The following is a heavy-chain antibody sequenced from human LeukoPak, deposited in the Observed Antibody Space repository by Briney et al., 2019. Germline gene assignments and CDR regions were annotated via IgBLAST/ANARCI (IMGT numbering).Heavy chain of an antibody. CDR1: KVTFSSYE. V-gene: IGHV3-48*03. J-gene: IGHJ3*02. Sequence: PGGSLRLSCAASKVTFSSYEMNWVRQAPGKGLEWVSYISSSGSTIYYADSVKGRFTISRDNAKNSLYLQMNSLRAEDTAVYYCARDHHRRLYDSQARDTFDIWGQGTMVTVSS. CDR3: ARDHHRRLYDSQARDTFDI. D-gene: IGHD3-22*01. CDR2: ISSSGSTI.